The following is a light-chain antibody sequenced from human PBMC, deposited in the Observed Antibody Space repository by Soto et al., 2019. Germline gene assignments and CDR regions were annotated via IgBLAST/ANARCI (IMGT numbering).Light chain of an antibody. Sequence: QSVLTQPASVSGSPGQSITISCTGTSSDIGGYNYVSWYQQHPGKAPRLMIYEVTNRPSGVSDRFSGSKSGNTASLTISGLQAEDEADYYCTSYRASSTVYVIFGGGTKLTVL. V-gene: IGLV2-14*01. CDR3: TSYRASSTVYVI. CDR2: EVT. CDR1: SSDIGGYNY. J-gene: IGLJ2*01.